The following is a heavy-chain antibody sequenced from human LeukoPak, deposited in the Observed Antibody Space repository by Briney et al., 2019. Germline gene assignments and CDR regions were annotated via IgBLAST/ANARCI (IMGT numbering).Heavy chain of an antibody. CDR3: TTYSLGYCSGGSCYY. J-gene: IGHJ4*02. V-gene: IGHV3-23*01. CDR1: GFTFSSYA. Sequence: GGSLRLSCAASGFTFSSYAMSWVRQAPGKGLEWVSAISGSGGSTYYADSVKGRFTISRDNSKNTAYLQMNSLKTEGTAVYYCTTYSLGYCSGGSCYYWGQGTLVTVSS. CDR2: ISGSGGST. D-gene: IGHD2-15*01.